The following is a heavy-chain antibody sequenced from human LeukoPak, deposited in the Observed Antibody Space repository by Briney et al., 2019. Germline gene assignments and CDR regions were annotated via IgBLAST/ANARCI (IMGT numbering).Heavy chain of an antibody. V-gene: IGHV3-21*01. CDR1: GFTFSSYS. D-gene: IGHD1-26*01. CDR3: ARGELRHDAFDI. Sequence: GGSLRLSCAASGFTFSSYSMNWVRQAPGKGLEWVSSISSSSSYIYYADSVKGRFTISRDNAKNSLYLQMNSLRAEDTAVYYCARGELRHDAFDIWGLGTMVTVSS. CDR2: ISSSSSYI. J-gene: IGHJ3*02.